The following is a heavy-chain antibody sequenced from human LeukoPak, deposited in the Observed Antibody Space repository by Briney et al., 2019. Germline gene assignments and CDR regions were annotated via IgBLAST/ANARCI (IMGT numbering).Heavy chain of an antibody. CDR2: IDAYNGNT. CDR1: GYTFTSSG. Sequence: ASVQFSFNASGYTFTSSGISWVRQAPGQGLEWMGWIDAYNGNTNYAQKLQGRVTMTTDTSTTTAYMELRSLRLDDTAVYYCARAGSYSYMDVWGKGTTVTVSS. J-gene: IGHJ6*03. CDR3: ARAGSYSYMDV. D-gene: IGHD1-1*01. V-gene: IGHV1-18*01.